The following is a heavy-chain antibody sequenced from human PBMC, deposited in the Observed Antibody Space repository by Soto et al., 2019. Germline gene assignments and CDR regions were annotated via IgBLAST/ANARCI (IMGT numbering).Heavy chain of an antibody. V-gene: IGHV2-5*02. J-gene: IGHJ5*02. CDR2: IYWDDDK. CDR3: AHLHANSGYDWRYDP. Sequence: SGRPVGNPTQTLTLTCNLSGFSLTNKGVGVGWIRQPPRKALEWLGIIYWDDDKRYRPSLNNRLTITKDTSKNQVVLTMTNVDTVDTATYYCAHLHANSGYDWRYDPWGQGTLVTVSS. D-gene: IGHD5-12*01. CDR1: GFSLTNKGVG.